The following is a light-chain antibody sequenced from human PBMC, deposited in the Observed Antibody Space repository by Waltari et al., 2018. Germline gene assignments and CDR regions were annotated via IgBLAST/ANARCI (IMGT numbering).Light chain of an antibody. Sequence: QSVLTQPPSASGTPGQTVIISCSRIRSDFGLDHTYWYQQLPGTDPNLLIYRDTERPSGVPALFSASKSGASASLAISGLRSDDEAHYYCASWDVSLSGWLFGGGTKVTVL. J-gene: IGLJ3*02. CDR3: ASWDVSLSGWL. CDR2: RDT. CDR1: RSDFGLDH. V-gene: IGLV1-47*01.